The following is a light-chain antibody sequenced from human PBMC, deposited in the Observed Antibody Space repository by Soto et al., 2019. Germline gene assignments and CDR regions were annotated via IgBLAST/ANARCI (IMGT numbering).Light chain of an antibody. CDR2: GAS. V-gene: IGKV3-20*01. J-gene: IGKJ1*01. CDR3: QQYGRSPTT. CDR1: QSVTTR. Sequence: IVLTQSPGTLSLSPGERVTLSCRASQSVTTRLAWYQHKPGQAPRLLMSGASSRASGIPDRFSGSGSGTDFTLTISRLEPEDFAVYYCQQYGRSPTTFGQGTKVDIK.